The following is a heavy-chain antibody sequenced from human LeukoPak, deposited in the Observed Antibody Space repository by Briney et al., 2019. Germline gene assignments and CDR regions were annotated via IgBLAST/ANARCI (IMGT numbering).Heavy chain of an antibody. V-gene: IGHV3-7*01. J-gene: IGHJ4*02. D-gene: IGHD3-22*01. CDR2: IKQDGSEK. CDR3: ARVIYDSSGYYYFDY. Sequence: GGSLRLSCAASGFTFSSYWMSWVRRAPGKGLEWVANIKQDGSEKYYVDSVKGRFTISRDNAKNSLYLQMNSLRAEDTAVYYCARVIYDSSGYYYFDYWGQGTLVTVSS. CDR1: GFTFSSYW.